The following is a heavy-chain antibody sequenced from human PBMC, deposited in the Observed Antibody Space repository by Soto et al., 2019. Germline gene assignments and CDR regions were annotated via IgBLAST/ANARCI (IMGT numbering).Heavy chain of an antibody. J-gene: IGHJ3*01. D-gene: IGHD2-15*01. CDR2: ISGSGSTT. V-gene: IGHV3-23*01. CDR3: AKDQDLLLPPTFHV. CDR1: GFTFRTYA. Sequence: PGGSLRLSCAASGFTFRTYAMSWVRQAPGKGLEWVSSISGSGSTTYYADSVKGRFTISRDNSKSTLYLQMDSLRAEDTAVYYCAKDQDLLLPPTFHVWGQGTMVTVSS.